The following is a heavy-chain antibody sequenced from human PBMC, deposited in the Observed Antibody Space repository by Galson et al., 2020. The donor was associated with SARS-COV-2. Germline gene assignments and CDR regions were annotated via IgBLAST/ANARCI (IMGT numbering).Heavy chain of an antibody. Sequence: SETLSLTCPVSGGSITSSTHQWDWIRQPPGKGLEWIGSIYYNGRTYYNPSLMSRVTISVDTSKNQFSLNLSSVTAADTAVYYCARRGGYYYFDYWGQEAWSPSPQ. J-gene: IGHJ4*01. V-gene: IGHV4-39*01. CDR3: ARRGGYYYFDY. D-gene: IGHD5-12*01. CDR1: GGSITSSTHQ. CDR2: IYYNGRT.